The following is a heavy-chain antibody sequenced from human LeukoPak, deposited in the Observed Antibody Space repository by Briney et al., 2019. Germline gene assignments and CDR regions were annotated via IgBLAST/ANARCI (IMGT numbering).Heavy chain of an antibody. Sequence: GESLKISCKGAGYTFTSSWIGWLRHMPGKDLEWMGIIYPDDSDTRYSPSFQGQVTISADKAISTAYLQWSSLKASDTAMYYCARRLPPSGAVDYWGKGTLVTVSS. D-gene: IGHD1-26*01. V-gene: IGHV5-51*01. J-gene: IGHJ4*02. CDR3: ARRLPPSGAVDY. CDR1: GYTFTSSW. CDR2: IYPDDSDT.